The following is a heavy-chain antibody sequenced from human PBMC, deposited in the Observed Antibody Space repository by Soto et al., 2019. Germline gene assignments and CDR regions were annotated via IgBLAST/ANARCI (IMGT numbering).Heavy chain of an antibody. Sequence: TGGSLRLSCAASGFTFSSYSMNWVRQAPGKGLEWVSSISSSSSYIYYADSVKGRFTISRDNAKNSLYLQMNSLRAEDTAVYYCARDYDFWSGYYTRDPRPYGMDVWGQGTTVTVSS. CDR3: ARDYDFWSGYYTRDPRPYGMDV. V-gene: IGHV3-21*01. D-gene: IGHD3-3*01. CDR2: ISSSSSYI. CDR1: GFTFSSYS. J-gene: IGHJ6*02.